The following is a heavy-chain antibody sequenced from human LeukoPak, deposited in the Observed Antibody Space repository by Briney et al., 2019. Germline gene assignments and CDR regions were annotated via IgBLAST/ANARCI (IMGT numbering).Heavy chain of an antibody. CDR3: ARDRGILTGFYYYYYMDV. CDR1: GFTFSNYW. CDR2: IKQDESEK. V-gene: IGHV3-7*03. Sequence: GGSLRLSCAASGFTFSNYWMSWFRQAPGKGLEWVANIKQDESEKNYVDSVKGRFTISRDNAKNSLYLQMNSLRAEDTAVYYCARDRGILTGFYYYYYMDVWGKGTTVTISS. J-gene: IGHJ6*03. D-gene: IGHD3-9*01.